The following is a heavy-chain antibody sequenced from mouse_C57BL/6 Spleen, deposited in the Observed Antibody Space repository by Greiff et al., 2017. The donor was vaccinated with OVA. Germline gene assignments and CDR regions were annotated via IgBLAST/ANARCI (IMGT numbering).Heavy chain of an antibody. D-gene: IGHD2-4*01. J-gene: IGHJ2*01. CDR3: ARAYDYSFEY. V-gene: IGHV1-82*01. Sequence: VQLQQSGPELVKPGASVKISCKASGYAFSSSWMHWVKQRPGQGLEWIGRIYPGDGDTNYNGKFKGKATLTADKSSSTAYMQLSSLTSEDSAVYFCARAYDYSFEYWGQGTTLTVAS. CDR1: GYAFSSSW. CDR2: IYPGDGDT.